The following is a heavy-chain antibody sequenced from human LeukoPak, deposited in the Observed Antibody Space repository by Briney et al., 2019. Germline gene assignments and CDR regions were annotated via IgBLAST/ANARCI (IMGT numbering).Heavy chain of an antibody. Sequence: SGGSLRLSCAASGFSVTSNYMSWVRQAPGKGLEWVSVIYSGGSTYYADSAKGRFSISRDNSKNTLYLQMNSLRAEDTAVYYCAKDGMWNFFDYWGQGTLVTVSS. CDR3: AKDGMWNFFDY. CDR1: GFSVTSNY. V-gene: IGHV3-66*01. J-gene: IGHJ4*02. D-gene: IGHD2-21*01. CDR2: IYSGGST.